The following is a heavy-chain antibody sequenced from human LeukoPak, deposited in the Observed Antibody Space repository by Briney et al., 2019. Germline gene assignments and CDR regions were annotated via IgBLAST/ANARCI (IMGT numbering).Heavy chain of an antibody. CDR1: GFTFDDYA. CDR2: ISWNSGSI. CDR3: ARGNTAIVGYYFDY. V-gene: IGHV3-9*01. J-gene: IGHJ4*02. Sequence: GRSLRLSCAASGFTFDDYAMHWVRQAPGKGLEWVSGISWNSGSIGYADSVKGRFTISRDNAKNSLYLQMNSLRAEDTAVYYCARGNTAIVGYYFDYWGQGTLVTVSS. D-gene: IGHD5-18*01.